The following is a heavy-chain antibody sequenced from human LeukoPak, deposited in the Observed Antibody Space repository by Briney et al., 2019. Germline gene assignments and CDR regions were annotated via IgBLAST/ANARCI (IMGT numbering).Heavy chain of an antibody. D-gene: IGHD6-19*01. CDR3: AREGGSGWSDP. CDR1: GGSFSSYF. J-gene: IGHJ5*02. Sequence: SETLSLTRTVSGGSFSSYFWNWIRQPAGKGLEYIGRLYPSGSTDYNPSLKSRVTMSVDTSKNQVSLKLSSVTAADTAVYYCAREGGSGWSDPWGPGTLVTVSS. V-gene: IGHV4-4*07. CDR2: LYPSGST.